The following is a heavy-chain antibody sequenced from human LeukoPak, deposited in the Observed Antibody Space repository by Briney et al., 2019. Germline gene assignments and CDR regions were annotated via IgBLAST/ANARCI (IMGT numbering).Heavy chain of an antibody. CDR1: GYTFIAYY. CDR2: INPNSGET. V-gene: IGHV1-2*02. Sequence: GASVKVSCKPSGYTFIAYYIHSVRQAPGQGLEWMGWINPNSGETNYAQNFQDRVTMTWEKSVNTAYMELSSLTSDDTAVYYCASKGDGSCDSSLCQGALDFWGSGSMVIVSS. D-gene: IGHD3-3*01. CDR3: ASKGDGSCDSSLCQGALDF. J-gene: IGHJ3*01.